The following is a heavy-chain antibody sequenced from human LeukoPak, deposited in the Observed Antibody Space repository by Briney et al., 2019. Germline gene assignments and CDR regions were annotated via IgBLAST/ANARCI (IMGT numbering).Heavy chain of an antibody. CDR1: GFTFSSYN. CDR2: ISSSSTYI. CDR3: ARVLENYYSHY. Sequence: RPGGSLRLSCAASGFTFSSYNMNWVRQAPGKGLEWVSSISSSSTYIYYADSVKGRFTISRDNAKNSLYLQMNSLRAEDTAVYYCARVLENYYSHYWGQGTLVTVSS. D-gene: IGHD1-26*01. V-gene: IGHV3-21*06. J-gene: IGHJ4*02.